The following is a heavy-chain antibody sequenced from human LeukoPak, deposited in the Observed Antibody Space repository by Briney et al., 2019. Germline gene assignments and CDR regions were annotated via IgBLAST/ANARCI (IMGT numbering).Heavy chain of an antibody. CDR2: ISSSSSTI. Sequence: GGSLRLSCAASGFTFSSYSMNWVRQAPGKGLEWVSYISSSSSTIYYADSVKGRFTISRDNAKNSLYLQMNSLRAEDTAVYHCARVALYDFWQYYFDYWGQGTLVTVSS. CDR1: GFTFSSYS. D-gene: IGHD3-3*01. J-gene: IGHJ4*02. V-gene: IGHV3-48*01. CDR3: ARVALYDFWQYYFDY.